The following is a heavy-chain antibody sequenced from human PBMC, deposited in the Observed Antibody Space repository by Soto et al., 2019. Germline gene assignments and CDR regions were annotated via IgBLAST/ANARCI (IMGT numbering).Heavy chain of an antibody. CDR1: GYTFTSDG. J-gene: IGHJ4*02. Sequence: QVQLVQSGAEVKKPGASVKVSCKASGYTFTSDGISWVRQAPGQGLEWMGWISAYNGNTNYAQKLQGRVTMTTDTSTSTAYMELRSLRSDDTAVYYCARDSHGYYYDSSGYPDYWGQGTLVTVSS. CDR3: ARDSHGYYYDSSGYPDY. CDR2: ISAYNGNT. V-gene: IGHV1-18*01. D-gene: IGHD3-22*01.